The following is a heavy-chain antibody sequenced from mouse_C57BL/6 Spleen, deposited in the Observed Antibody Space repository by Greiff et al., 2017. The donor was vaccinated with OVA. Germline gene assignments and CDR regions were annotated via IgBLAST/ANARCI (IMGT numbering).Heavy chain of an antibody. D-gene: IGHD2-10*01. CDR3: ARNLLLDGYAMDY. CDR1: GYTFTDYN. J-gene: IGHJ4*01. Sequence: VQLQQSGPELVKPGASVKIPCKASGYTFTDYNMDWVKQSHGKSLEWIGDINPNNGGTIYNQKFKGKATLTVDKSSSTAYMELRSLTSEDTAVYYCARNLLLDGYAMDYWGQGTSVTVSS. CDR2: INPNNGGT. V-gene: IGHV1-18*01.